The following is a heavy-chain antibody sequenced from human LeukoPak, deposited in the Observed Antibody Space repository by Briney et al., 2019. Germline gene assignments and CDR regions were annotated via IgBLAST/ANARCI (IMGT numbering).Heavy chain of an antibody. CDR3: SRGGKCSSTSCFIPSRLNWFGP. Sequence: GGSLRLSCAASGFTFSSYSMNWVRQAPGKGLEWVSSISSSSSYIYYADSVKGRFTISRDNAKNSLYLQMNSLRAEDTAVYYGSRGGKCSSTSCFIPSRLNWFGPWGQGTLVTVSS. J-gene: IGHJ5*02. CDR1: GFTFSSYS. V-gene: IGHV3-21*01. CDR2: ISSSSSYI. D-gene: IGHD2-2*01.